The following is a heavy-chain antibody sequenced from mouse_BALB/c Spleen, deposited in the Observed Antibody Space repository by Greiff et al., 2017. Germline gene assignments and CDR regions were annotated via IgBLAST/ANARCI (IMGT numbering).Heavy chain of an antibody. V-gene: IGHV1S81*02. Sequence: VQLQESGAELVKPGASVKLSCKASGYTFTSYYMYWVKQRPGQGLEWIGEINPSNGGTNFNEKFKSKATLTVDKSSSTAYMQLSSLTSEDSAVYYCTRGAYWGQGTLVTVSA. J-gene: IGHJ3*01. CDR2: INPSNGGT. CDR1: GYTFTSYY. CDR3: TRGAY.